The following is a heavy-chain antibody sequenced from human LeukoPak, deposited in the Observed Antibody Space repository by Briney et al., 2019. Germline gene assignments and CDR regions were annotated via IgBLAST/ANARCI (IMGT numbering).Heavy chain of an antibody. CDR2: ITSSGDKT. Sequence: PGGSLRLSCAASGFPFSIFALSWVRQAPGKGLEWVSSITSSGDKTYYADSVKGRFTVSRDNSKKTVDLQVNSLRAEDTALYYCAKDPNFSSGWYLADYWGQGTLVTVSS. CDR3: AKDPNFSSGWYLADY. V-gene: IGHV3-23*01. J-gene: IGHJ4*02. D-gene: IGHD6-19*01. CDR1: GFPFSIFA.